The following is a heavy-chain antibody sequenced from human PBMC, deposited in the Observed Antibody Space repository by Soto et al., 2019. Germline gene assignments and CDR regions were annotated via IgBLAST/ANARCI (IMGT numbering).Heavy chain of an antibody. Sequence: QVQLVQSGAEEKKPGASVKVSCKASGYTFTSYAMHWVRQAPGQRLEWMGWINAGNGNTKYSQKFQGRVTITRDTPASTAYMELSSLRSEDTAVYYCARDPSYYGMDVGGQGTTVTVSS. CDR2: INAGNGNT. J-gene: IGHJ6*02. CDR1: GYTFTSYA. CDR3: ARDPSYYGMDV. V-gene: IGHV1-3*05.